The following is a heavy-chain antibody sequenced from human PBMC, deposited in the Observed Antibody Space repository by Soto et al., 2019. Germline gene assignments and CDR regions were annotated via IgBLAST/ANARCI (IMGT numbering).Heavy chain of an antibody. V-gene: IGHV1-69*01. J-gene: IGHJ5*02. Sequence: QVQLVQSGAEVRMPGSSVKVSCKASGGTFSTYPINWVRQAPGQGLEWMGGIIPLFGTTNYAQKFKGRVTITADESTSIAHMELSSLRAEDAAVYYCARGATHGSSWYFWFDPWGQGTLVTVSS. CDR1: GGTFSTYP. D-gene: IGHD6-13*01. CDR3: ARGATHGSSWYFWFDP. CDR2: IIPLFGTT.